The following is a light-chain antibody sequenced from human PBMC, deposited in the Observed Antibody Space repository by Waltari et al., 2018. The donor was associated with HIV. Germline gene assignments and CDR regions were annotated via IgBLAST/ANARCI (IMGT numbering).Light chain of an antibody. V-gene: IGKV2-30*02. CDR1: QSLVHSDGNTF. Sequence: DVVMTQSPLSLSVTVGQPASSCCRSSQSLVHSDGNTFLNWFHQRPGQSPRRLIYKVFNRDSGVPERIRGSGSGTDFTLVISRVEADDVGVYYCMQGTHWPPTFGQGTRVEIK. J-gene: IGKJ1*01. CDR3: MQGTHWPPT. CDR2: KVF.